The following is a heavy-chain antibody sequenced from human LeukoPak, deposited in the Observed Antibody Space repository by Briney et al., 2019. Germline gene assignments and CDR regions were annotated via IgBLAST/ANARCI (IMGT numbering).Heavy chain of an antibody. CDR1: GFTFSSYG. V-gene: IGHV3-30*18. Sequence: GGSLRLSCAASGFTFSSYGMHWVRQAPAKGLEWVAVISYDESYKYYADSVKGRFTISRDISKNTLYLQMNSLRTEDTAVYYCAKQNGYSSGWYYFDHWGQGTLVTVSS. CDR3: AKQNGYSSGWYYFDH. D-gene: IGHD6-19*01. J-gene: IGHJ4*02. CDR2: ISYDESYK.